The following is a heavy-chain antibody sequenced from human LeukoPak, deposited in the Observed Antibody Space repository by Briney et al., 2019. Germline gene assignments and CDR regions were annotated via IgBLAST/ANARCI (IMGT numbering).Heavy chain of an antibody. J-gene: IGHJ4*02. D-gene: IGHD5-12*01. V-gene: IGHV1-58*02. CDR2: IVVGSGNT. CDR3: AADSGVYSGYEFDY. CDR1: GFTFTRSA. Sequence: GTSVKVSCKASGFTFTRSAMQWVRQARGQRLEWIGWIVVGSGNTNYAQMFQERVTITRDMSTDTAYMELSSLRAEDTAVYYGAADSGVYSGYEFDYWGQGTLVTVSS.